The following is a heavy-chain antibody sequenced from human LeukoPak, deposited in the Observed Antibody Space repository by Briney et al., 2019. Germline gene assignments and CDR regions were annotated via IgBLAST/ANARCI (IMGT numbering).Heavy chain of an antibody. CDR3: ARNRGFKITGTTAHYYYMDV. CDR1: GGTFSSYA. Sequence: GASVKVSCQASGGTFSSYAIRWVRQAPGQGLEWMGGNIPIFGTANYARKFQGRVTITADESTSTAYMELNSLRSEDTAVYYCARNRGFKITGTTAHYYYMDVWGKGTTVTVSS. CDR2: NIPIFGTA. D-gene: IGHD1-7*01. J-gene: IGHJ6*03. V-gene: IGHV1-69*13.